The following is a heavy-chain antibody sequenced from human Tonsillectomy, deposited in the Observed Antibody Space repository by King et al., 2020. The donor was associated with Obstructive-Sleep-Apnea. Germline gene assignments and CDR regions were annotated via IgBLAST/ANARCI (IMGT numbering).Heavy chain of an antibody. D-gene: IGHD6-19*01. CDR3: ARGSGWTNFDY. CDR2: LNHSGST. V-gene: IGHV4-34*01. CDR1: GGSFSGYY. Sequence: VQLQQWGAGLLKPSETLSLTCTVYGGSFSGYYWSWIRQPPGKGLEWIGELNHSGSTNYNPSLKSRVTISVDTSKNQFSLKLSSVTAADTAVYYCARGSGWTNFDYWGQGTLVTVSS. J-gene: IGHJ4*02.